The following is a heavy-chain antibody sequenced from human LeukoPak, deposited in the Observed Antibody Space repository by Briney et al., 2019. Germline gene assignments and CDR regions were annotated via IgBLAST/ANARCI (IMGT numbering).Heavy chain of an antibody. CDR1: GFTFSNAW. V-gene: IGHV3-15*01. D-gene: IGHD3-10*01. CDR3: TTEFDYYGSGSYRDY. Sequence: GGSLRLSCAASGFTFSNAWMSWVRQAPGKGVEWVGRIKSKTDGGTTDYAAPVKGRFTISRDDSKNTLYLQMNSLKTEDTAVYYCTTEFDYYGSGSYRDYWGQGTLVTVSS. CDR2: IKSKTDGGTT. J-gene: IGHJ4*02.